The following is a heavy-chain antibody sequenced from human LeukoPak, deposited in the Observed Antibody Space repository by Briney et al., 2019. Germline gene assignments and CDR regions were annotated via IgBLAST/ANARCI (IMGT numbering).Heavy chain of an antibody. D-gene: IGHD7-27*01. CDR3: ARANWVISAMDY. J-gene: IGHJ4*02. Sequence: GGSLRLSCAASGFTFSSYGMHWVRQAPGKGLEWVAVIWYDGSNKYYADSVKGRFTISRDNSKNTLYLQMNSLRAEDTAVYYCARANWVISAMDYWGQGTLVTVSS. CDR2: IWYDGSNK. CDR1: GFTFSSYG. V-gene: IGHV3-33*01.